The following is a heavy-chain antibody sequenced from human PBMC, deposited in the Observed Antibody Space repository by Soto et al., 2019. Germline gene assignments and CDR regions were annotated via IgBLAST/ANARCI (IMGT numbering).Heavy chain of an antibody. D-gene: IGHD6-19*01. V-gene: IGHV3-21*01. CDR1: GFTFSSYS. CDR3: ARDSGTVTVADLDY. CDR2: ISSSSSYI. Sequence: GGSLRLSCAASGFTFSSYSMNWVRQAPGKGLEWVSSISSSSSYIYYADSVKGRFTISRDNAKNSLCLQMNSLRAEDTAVYYCARDSGTVTVADLDYWGQGTLVTVSS. J-gene: IGHJ4*02.